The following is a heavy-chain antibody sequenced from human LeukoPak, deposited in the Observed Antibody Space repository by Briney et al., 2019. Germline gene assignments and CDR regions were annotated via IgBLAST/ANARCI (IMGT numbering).Heavy chain of an antibody. D-gene: IGHD3-10*01. J-gene: IGHJ4*02. CDR1: GGSISSGDYY. CDR2: IYYSGST. V-gene: IGHV4-30-4*01. CDR3: ACEHGDSYFDY. Sequence: SETLSLTCTVSGGSISSGDYYWSWIRQPPGKGLEWIGYIYYSGSTYYNPSLKSRVTISVDTSKSQFSLKLSSVTAADTAVYYRACEHGDSYFDYWGQGTLVTVSS.